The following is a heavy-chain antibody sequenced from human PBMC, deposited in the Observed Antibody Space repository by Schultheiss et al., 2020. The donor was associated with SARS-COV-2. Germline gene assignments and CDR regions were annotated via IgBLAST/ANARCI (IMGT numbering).Heavy chain of an antibody. D-gene: IGHD2-15*01. Sequence: GGSLRLSCAASGFTFSSYGMHWVRQAPGKGLEWVAVISYDGLSKYYADSVKGRFTISRDNSKNTLYLQMGSLRAEDMAVYYCARGEGSGAPGYWGQGTLVTVSS. CDR3: ARGEGSGAPGY. CDR1: GFTFSSYG. V-gene: IGHV3-30*19. CDR2: ISYDGLSK. J-gene: IGHJ4*02.